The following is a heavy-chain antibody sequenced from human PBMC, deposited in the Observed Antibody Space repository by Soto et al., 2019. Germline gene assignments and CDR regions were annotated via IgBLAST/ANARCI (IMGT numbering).Heavy chain of an antibody. CDR1: GGTFSSYA. CDR3: ARGGRLELRVPFDY. J-gene: IGHJ4*02. V-gene: IGHV1-69*12. CDR2: VIPIFGTA. D-gene: IGHD1-26*01. Sequence: QVQLVQSGAEVKKPGSSVKVSCKASGGTFSSYAISWVRQAPGQGLEWMGGVIPIFGTATYAQKFQGRITITAEESPSTADLGVSSLLSEDTVGYYCARGGRLELRVPFDYRGQGTLVTVSS.